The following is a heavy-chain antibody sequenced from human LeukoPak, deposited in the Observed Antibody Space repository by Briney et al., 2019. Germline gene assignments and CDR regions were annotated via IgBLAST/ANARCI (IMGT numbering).Heavy chain of an antibody. D-gene: IGHD3-10*01. J-gene: IGHJ4*02. CDR2: ISGSGGST. Sequence: GGSLRLSCAASGFTFSSYAMSWVRQAPGKGLEWVSAISGSGGSTYYADSVKGRFTISRDNSKNTLYLQMNSLRAEDTAVYYCAKDLLLWWGEAPYFDYWGQGTLVTVSS. CDR1: GFTFSSYA. CDR3: AKDLLLWWGEAPYFDY. V-gene: IGHV3-23*01.